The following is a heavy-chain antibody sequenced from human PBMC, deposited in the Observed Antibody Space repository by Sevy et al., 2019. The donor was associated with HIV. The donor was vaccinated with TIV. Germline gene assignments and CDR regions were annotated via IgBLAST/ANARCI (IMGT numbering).Heavy chain of an antibody. Sequence: GGSLRLSCAASGFAFYDYSMSWIRQAPGKGLEWVATLSFGCGKINYADSVKGQFTISRDNSKNSFYLQMDNLRVEDTALYYCAREGCTRPNDYWGQGTRVTVSS. J-gene: IGHJ4*02. D-gene: IGHD2-8*01. CDR3: AREGCTRPNDY. V-gene: IGHV3-23*01. CDR1: GFAFYDYS. CDR2: LSFGCGKI.